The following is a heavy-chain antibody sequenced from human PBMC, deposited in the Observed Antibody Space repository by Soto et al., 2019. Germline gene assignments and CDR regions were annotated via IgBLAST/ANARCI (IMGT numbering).Heavy chain of an antibody. CDR2: IYYSGST. Sequence: SLTCTVSGGXISSSSYYWGWIRQPPGKGLEWIGSIYYSGSTYYNPSLKSRVTISVDTSKNQFSLKLSSVTAADTAVYYCARGYCSGGSCYRYWGQGSQVTVSS. J-gene: IGHJ4*02. V-gene: IGHV4-39*01. D-gene: IGHD2-15*01. CDR3: ARGYCSGGSCYRY. CDR1: GGXISSSSYY.